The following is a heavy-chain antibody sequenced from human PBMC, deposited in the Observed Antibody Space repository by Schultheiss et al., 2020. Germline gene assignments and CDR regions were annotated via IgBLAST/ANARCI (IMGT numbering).Heavy chain of an antibody. CDR1: GFTFSSYW. CDR3: ARMSPLRLTRYYYDSSGYFDY. Sequence: GGSLRLSCAASGFTFSSYWMHWVRQAPGKGLVWVSRINSDGSSTSYADSVKGRFTISRDNAKNTLYLQMNSLRAEDTAVYYCARMSPLRLTRYYYDSSGYFDYWGQGTLVTVSS. D-gene: IGHD3-22*01. CDR2: INSDGSST. V-gene: IGHV3-74*01. J-gene: IGHJ4*02.